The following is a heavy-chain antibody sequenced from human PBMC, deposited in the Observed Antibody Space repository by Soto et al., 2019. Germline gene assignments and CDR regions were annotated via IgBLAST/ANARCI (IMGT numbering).Heavy chain of an antibody. J-gene: IGHJ6*02. CDR1: GGSISSHY. V-gene: IGHV4-59*11. CDR2: IYYRGNT. CDR3: ARDRREASGLDV. Sequence: QVQLEESGPGLVKPSETLSLTCTVSGGSISSHYWSWVRQAPGKGLEWIGCIYYRGNTFYNPSLKSRGTISVDTSHNQFSLKLDSVTPADTVVYYCARDRREASGLDVCGQGTAVTVSS.